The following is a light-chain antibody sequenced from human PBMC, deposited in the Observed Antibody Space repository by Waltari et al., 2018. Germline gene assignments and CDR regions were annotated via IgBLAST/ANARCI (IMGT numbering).Light chain of an antibody. CDR2: GAS. CDR3: QQCGSSPRT. CDR1: QSVRNNY. V-gene: IGKV3-20*01. J-gene: IGKJ4*01. Sequence: EIVLTQSPGTLSLSPGERATPSCRASQSVRNNYLAWYQQRPGQAPRLLIYGASSRASGIPDRFSGSGSGTDFTLTISRLEPEDFAMYYCQQCGSSPRTFGGGTKVEIK.